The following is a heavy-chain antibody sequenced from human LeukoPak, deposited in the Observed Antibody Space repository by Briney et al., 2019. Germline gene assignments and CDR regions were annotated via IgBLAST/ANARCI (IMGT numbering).Heavy chain of an antibody. Sequence: ASVKVSCKPSGYTFTNYYIHWVRQAPGQGLEWMGRIDPNTGGTKSAKNFQGRVTMTRDTSISTAYMALSGLRSDDTAVYYCASLYDIVGTTVDYRGQGTLVTVSS. J-gene: IGHJ4*02. CDR2: IDPNTGGT. CDR3: ASLYDIVGTTVDY. D-gene: IGHD1-26*01. V-gene: IGHV1-2*06. CDR1: GYTFTNYY.